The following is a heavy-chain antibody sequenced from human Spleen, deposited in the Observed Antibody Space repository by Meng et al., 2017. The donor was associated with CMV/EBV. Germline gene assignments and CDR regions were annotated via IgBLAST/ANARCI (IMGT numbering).Heavy chain of an antibody. CDR1: GGSFSRYH. CDR2: IHISGSN. Sequence: QEQLKDSGPGLVKPRETLPLTCSLPGGSFSRYHWSWSRQPAGKGLEWIGHIHISGSNNYNPSLKSRVTMSLDTSKSQFSLNLTSVTAADTAVYYCARDLEGFDPWGQGTLVTVSS. V-gene: IGHV4-4*07. CDR3: ARDLEGFDP. J-gene: IGHJ5*02.